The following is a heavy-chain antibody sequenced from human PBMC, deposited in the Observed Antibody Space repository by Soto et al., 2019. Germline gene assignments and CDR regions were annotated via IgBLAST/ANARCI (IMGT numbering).Heavy chain of an antibody. Sequence: EVQLLESGGNLVQPGGSLRLSCAASGFTFRNYAMSWVRQAPGEGLEWVSGISASGARTYYAESVKGRFTISRDNSKDTLVLQMNSLRAEDTALYYCAKDPNGDYVGAFDIWGRGTMVTVSS. CDR1: GFTFRNYA. D-gene: IGHD4-17*01. J-gene: IGHJ3*02. V-gene: IGHV3-23*01. CDR2: ISASGART. CDR3: AKDPNGDYVGAFDI.